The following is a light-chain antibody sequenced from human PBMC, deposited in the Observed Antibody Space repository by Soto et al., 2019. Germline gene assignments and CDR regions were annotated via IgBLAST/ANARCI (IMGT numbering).Light chain of an antibody. Sequence: SALTQPPSASGSPGQSVTISCIGTSSDVGGYDYVSWYQQHPGKAPKLIISEVTKRPSGVPDRFSGSKSGNTASLTVFGLQAEDEADYYCSSYAGNNNFCVFGTGTQLTVL. V-gene: IGLV2-8*01. J-gene: IGLJ1*01. CDR1: SSDVGGYDY. CDR3: SSYAGNNNFCV. CDR2: EVT.